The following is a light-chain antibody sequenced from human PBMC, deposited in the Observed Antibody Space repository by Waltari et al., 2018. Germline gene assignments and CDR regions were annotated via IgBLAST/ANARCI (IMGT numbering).Light chain of an antibody. CDR2: KNN. J-gene: IGLJ2*01. CDR1: SSNIGSNN. V-gene: IGLV1-47*01. CDR3: TTWDDSLSAVV. Sequence: QSVLTQPPSASGTPGQRVTIPCSGSSSNIGSNNVCWHQQLPGTAPKLPIYKNNQRPSGVPDRFSGSKAGTSASLAISGLRSEDEADYYCTTWDDSLSAVVFGGGTKLTVL.